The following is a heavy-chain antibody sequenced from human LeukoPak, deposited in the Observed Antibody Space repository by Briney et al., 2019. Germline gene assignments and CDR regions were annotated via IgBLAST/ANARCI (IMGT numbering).Heavy chain of an antibody. V-gene: IGHV3-7*05. J-gene: IGHJ3*02. D-gene: IGHD3-10*01. CDR3: ARDGMGGIKAFDI. CDR1: EFTFSRYW. CDR2: IKHDGSEK. Sequence: PGRSLRLSCAASEFTFSRYWMSWVRQAPGKGLEWVANIKHDGSEKYYVDSVKGRFTISRDNAKNSLYLQMNSLRVEDTALYYCARDGMGGIKAFDIWGQGTMVTVSS.